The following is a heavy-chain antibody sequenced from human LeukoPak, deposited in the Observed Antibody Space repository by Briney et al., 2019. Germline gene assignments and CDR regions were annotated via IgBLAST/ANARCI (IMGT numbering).Heavy chain of an antibody. CDR2: IYPGDSDT. CDR1: GYTFTTYW. Sequence: GESLKISCKGSGYTFTTYWIGWLRQLPGKGLEWMVMIYPGDSDTRYSPSFQGQVTISADKSIRPAYLQWSSLRASDTAMYYCARLGPPNCGGDCYSDYWGQGTLSTVSS. CDR3: ARLGPPNCGGDCYSDY. V-gene: IGHV5-51*01. D-gene: IGHD2-21*02. J-gene: IGHJ4*02.